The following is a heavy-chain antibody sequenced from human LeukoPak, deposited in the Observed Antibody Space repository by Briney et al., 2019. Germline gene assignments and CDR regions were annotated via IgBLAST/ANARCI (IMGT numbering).Heavy chain of an antibody. J-gene: IGHJ4*02. CDR2: ISSSGSDI. D-gene: IGHD3-16*01. CDR1: GFTFSYFE. Sequence: PGGSLRLSCAASGFTFSYFEMNWVRQAPGKGLEWVAYISSSGSDIYYADSVKGRFTISRDNPRNSLYLQMNSLRVEDTAVYYCARDASREGDRVEYWGQGTLVTVSS. V-gene: IGHV3-48*03. CDR3: ARDASREGDRVEY.